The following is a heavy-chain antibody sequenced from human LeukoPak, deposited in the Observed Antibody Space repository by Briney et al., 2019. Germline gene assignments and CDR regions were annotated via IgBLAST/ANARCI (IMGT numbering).Heavy chain of an antibody. CDR3: ARVLYYYDSSGYYSWSDYYYGMDV. V-gene: IGHV1-69*04. D-gene: IGHD3-22*01. CDR2: IIPILGIA. J-gene: IGHJ6*02. CDR1: GGTFSSYA. Sequence: GASVKVSCKASGGTFSSYAISWVRQAPGQGLEWMGRIIPILGIADYAQKFQGRVTITADGSTSTAYMELSSLRSEDTAVYYCARVLYYYDSSGYYSWSDYYYGMDVWGQGTTVTVSS.